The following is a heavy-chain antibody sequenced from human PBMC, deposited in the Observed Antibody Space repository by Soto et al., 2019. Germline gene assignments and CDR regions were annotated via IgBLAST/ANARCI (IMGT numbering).Heavy chain of an antibody. CDR3: ARQYGSGSYYNYYYYGMDV. V-gene: IGHV1-2*04. CDR2: INPNSGGT. Sequence: ASVKVSCKASGYTFTGYYMHWVRQAPGQGLEWMGWINPNSGGTNYAQKFQGWVTMTRDTSISTAYMELSRLRSDDTAVYYCARQYGSGSYYNYYYYGMDVWGQGTTVTVSS. CDR1: GYTFTGYY. J-gene: IGHJ6*02. D-gene: IGHD3-10*01.